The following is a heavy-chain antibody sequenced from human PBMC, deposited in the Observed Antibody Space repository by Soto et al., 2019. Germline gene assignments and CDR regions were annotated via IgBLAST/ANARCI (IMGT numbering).Heavy chain of an antibody. CDR2: ISAYNGNT. CDR1: GYTFTSYG. Sequence: ASVKGSCKASGYTFTSYGISWVRQAPGQGLEWMGWISAYNGNTNYAQKLQGRVTMTTDTSTSTAYMELRSLRSDDTAVYYCARIEDDSSGFAFDIWGQGTMVTVSS. CDR3: ARIEDDSSGFAFDI. D-gene: IGHD3-22*01. V-gene: IGHV1-18*01. J-gene: IGHJ3*02.